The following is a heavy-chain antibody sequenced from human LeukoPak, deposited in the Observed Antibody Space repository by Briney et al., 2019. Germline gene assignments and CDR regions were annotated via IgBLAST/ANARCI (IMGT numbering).Heavy chain of an antibody. CDR1: DDSNNNYY. D-gene: IGHD6-6*01. Sequence: SATTFLSCSVPDDSNNNYYWSWLQQPPRKGLEWIGYFSYSWNTNYNPTLKSRATISKDTSKKQISLNLSSVTAADTAVYYCARGSNWLDPWGQGTLVTVSS. CDR2: FSYSWNT. V-gene: IGHV4-59*01. CDR3: ARGSNWLDP. J-gene: IGHJ5*02.